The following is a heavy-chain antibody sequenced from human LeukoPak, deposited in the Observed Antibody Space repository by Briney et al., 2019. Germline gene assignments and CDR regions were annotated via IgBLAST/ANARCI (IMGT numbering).Heavy chain of an antibody. J-gene: IGHJ4*02. Sequence: GGSLRLSCAASRFTFSTYWMHWVRQAPGKGLVWVSRINSDGTSTTYADSVKGRFTISRDNAKNTLDLQMNSLRAEDTAVYYCARELGAGGDGYSFGYWGQGTLVTVSS. CDR2: INSDGTST. D-gene: IGHD5-24*01. V-gene: IGHV3-74*01. CDR3: ARELGAGGDGYSFGY. CDR1: RFTFSTYW.